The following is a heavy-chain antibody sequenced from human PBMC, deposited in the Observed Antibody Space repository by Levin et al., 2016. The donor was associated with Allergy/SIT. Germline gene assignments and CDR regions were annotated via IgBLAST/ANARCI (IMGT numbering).Heavy chain of an antibody. D-gene: IGHD2-15*01. J-gene: IGHJ4*02. CDR2: TSSDEVRK. CDR3: ARDADTSGHFAFFDL. V-gene: IGHV3-30*12. Sequence: GESLKISCAASGFAFSHYGMHWVRQAPGKGLEWVAGTSSDEVRKVYSDSLKGRFTISRDNSKNTVYLQINSLRAEDTAMYSCARDADTSGHFAFFDLWGQGTLVTVSS. CDR1: GFAFSHYG.